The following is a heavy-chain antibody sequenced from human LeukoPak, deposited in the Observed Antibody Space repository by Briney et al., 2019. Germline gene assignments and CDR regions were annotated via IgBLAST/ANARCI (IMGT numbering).Heavy chain of an antibody. CDR3: ARGYSSGFGN. V-gene: IGHV1-46*01. Sequence: ASVKVSCKASGYSFTSHYIHWVRQAPGQGLEWMGIINPSRGSTSYAQKSQGRVTVTRDTSTSTVYMDLSSLGSEDTAVYYCARGYSSGFGNWGQGTLVTVSS. J-gene: IGHJ4*02. CDR2: INPSRGST. D-gene: IGHD6-19*01. CDR1: GYSFTSHY.